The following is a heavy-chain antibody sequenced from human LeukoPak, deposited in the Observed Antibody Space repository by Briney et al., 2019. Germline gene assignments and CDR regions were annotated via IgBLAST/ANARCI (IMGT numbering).Heavy chain of an antibody. Sequence: GGSLSLSYAASGFTFSSYEMNWVRQAPGKGLEWVSYISSSGSTIYYADSVKGRFTISRDNAKNSLYLQMNSLRAEDTAVYYCARDSLQYSSSWYDSSFDYWVQGTLVTVSS. CDR1: GFTFSSYE. D-gene: IGHD6-13*01. CDR2: ISSSGSTI. J-gene: IGHJ4*02. V-gene: IGHV3-48*03. CDR3: ARDSLQYSSSWYDSSFDY.